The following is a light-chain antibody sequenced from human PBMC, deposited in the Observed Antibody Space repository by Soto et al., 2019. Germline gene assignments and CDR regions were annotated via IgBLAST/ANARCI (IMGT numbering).Light chain of an antibody. CDR1: QDISNH. CDR2: DTS. J-gene: IGKJ2*01. CDR3: QQYDSLPYT. Sequence: DIQMTKSPSSLSASVGGRVTITCQASQDISNHLNWYQQKPGKAPNLLIYDTSNLETGVPSTFSGGGSGRDFTLTITSLQPEDFATYYCQQYDSLPYTFGQGTKLEIK. V-gene: IGKV1-33*01.